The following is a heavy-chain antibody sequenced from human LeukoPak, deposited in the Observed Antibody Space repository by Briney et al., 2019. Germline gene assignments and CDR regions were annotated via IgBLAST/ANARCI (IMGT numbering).Heavy chain of an antibody. CDR3: AVNWNLDY. J-gene: IGHJ4*02. CDR2: ISYNGGST. V-gene: IGHV3-23*01. CDR1: GFTFSGYA. D-gene: IGHD1-20*01. Sequence: GGSLRLSCAASGFTFSGYAMSWVRQAPGKGLDWVSAISYNGGSTYYADSVKGRFTISRDNSKNTLYLQMNSLRAEDTAVYYCAVNWNLDYWGQGTLVTVSS.